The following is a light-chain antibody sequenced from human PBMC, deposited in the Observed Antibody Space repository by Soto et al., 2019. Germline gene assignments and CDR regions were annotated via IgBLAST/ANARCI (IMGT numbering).Light chain of an antibody. CDR3: QSTDSSGTYVV. CDR2: KDT. J-gene: IGLJ2*01. CDR1: ALPKQY. V-gene: IGLV3-25*03. Sequence: SYELTQPPSVSVSPGQTARITCSGDALPKQYAFWYQQKPGQAPVLLIFKDTERPSGIPERFSASSSGTTVTLTISGVQAEDEADYYCQSTDSSGTYVVYGGGTKLTVL.